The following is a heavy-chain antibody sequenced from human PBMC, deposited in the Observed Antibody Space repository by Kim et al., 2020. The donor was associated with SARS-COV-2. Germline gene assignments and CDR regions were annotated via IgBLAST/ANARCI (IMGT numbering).Heavy chain of an antibody. V-gene: IGHV4-39*01. Sequence: SETLSLTCTVSGGSISSSSYYWGWIRQPPGKGLEWIGSIYYSGSTYYNPSLKSRVTISVDTSKNQFSLKLSSVTAADTAVYYCARRSGSYWDAFDIWGQGTMVTVSS. D-gene: IGHD1-26*01. J-gene: IGHJ3*02. CDR1: GGSISSSSYY. CDR2: IYYSGST. CDR3: ARRSGSYWDAFDI.